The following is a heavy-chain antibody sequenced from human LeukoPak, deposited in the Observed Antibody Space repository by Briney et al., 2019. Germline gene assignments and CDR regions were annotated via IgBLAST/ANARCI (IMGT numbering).Heavy chain of an antibody. D-gene: IGHD6-6*01. CDR2: IYYSGST. V-gene: IGHV4-39*01. CDR1: GGSISSSSYY. Sequence: PSETLSLTCTVSGGSISSSSYYWGWIRQPPGKGLEWIGSIYYSGSTYYNPSLKSRVTISVDTSKNQFSLKLSSVTAADTAVYYCARLGYVYSSSLWDDYWGQGTLVTVSS. CDR3: ARLGYVYSSSLWDDY. J-gene: IGHJ4*02.